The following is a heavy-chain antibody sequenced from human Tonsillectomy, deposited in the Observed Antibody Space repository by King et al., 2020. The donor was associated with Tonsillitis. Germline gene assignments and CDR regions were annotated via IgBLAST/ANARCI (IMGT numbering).Heavy chain of an antibody. V-gene: IGHV3-73*02. CDR1: GFTFSDSA. CDR2: IRSKAKNYAT. CDR3: TRGGISGYYSGVDV. D-gene: IGHD1-14*01. Sequence: VQLVESGGVLVQPGGSLKLSCVASGFTFSDSAMHWVRQASGKGREWFGRIRSKAKNYATVYGASVEGRFTISRDDSKNTAFLEMNSLKTEDTAVYYCTRGGISGYYSGVDVWGQGTTVTVSS. J-gene: IGHJ6*02.